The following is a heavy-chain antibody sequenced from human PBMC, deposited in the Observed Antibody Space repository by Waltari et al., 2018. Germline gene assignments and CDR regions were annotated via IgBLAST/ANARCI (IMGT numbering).Heavy chain of an antibody. D-gene: IGHD4-17*01. J-gene: IGHJ2*01. CDR2: IWYDGRNK. Sequence: QEQLVESGGGVVQPGRSLRLSCSASGFTFSAYGIPWVRQAPGKGLEWVAVIWYDGRNKYYADSVKGRFTISRDNSKNMLYLQLNSLRADDTAVYYCAKSPFSGRVTTYSNWYFDLWGRGTLVTVSS. V-gene: IGHV3-33*06. CDR1: GFTFSAYG. CDR3: AKSPFSGRVTTYSNWYFDL.